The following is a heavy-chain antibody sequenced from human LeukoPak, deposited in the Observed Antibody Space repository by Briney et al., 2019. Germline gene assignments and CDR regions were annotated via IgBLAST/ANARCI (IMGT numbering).Heavy chain of an antibody. CDR1: GFTFSIYW. Sequence: GGSLRLSCAASGFTFSIYWMHWVRQTPGKGLVWVSRLNSDASVTSYADSVKGRFTISRDNAKNTLYLQMDSLRAEDTALYYCVREYCGGDCYTDFWGQGTLVTVSS. V-gene: IGHV3-74*01. CDR2: LNSDASVT. J-gene: IGHJ4*02. D-gene: IGHD2-21*02. CDR3: VREYCGGDCYTDF.